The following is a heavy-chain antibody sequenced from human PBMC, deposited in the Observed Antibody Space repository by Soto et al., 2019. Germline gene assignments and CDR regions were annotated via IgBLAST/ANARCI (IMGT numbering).Heavy chain of an antibody. V-gene: IGHV1-2*04. CDR1: GYKFTDYY. Sequence: QVVLVQSGAEVKKPGDSVKVSCKSSGYKFTDYYIHWVRQAPGQGPEWMGWVNPKRGDAVYAQKFQGWVTMTRDTATTSAYLEVNRWKPDDTAVYFCARDPGLPGRYWYFDLWGRGTLVTVSS. CDR2: VNPKRGDA. D-gene: IGHD3-9*01. J-gene: IGHJ2*01. CDR3: ARDPGLPGRYWYFDL.